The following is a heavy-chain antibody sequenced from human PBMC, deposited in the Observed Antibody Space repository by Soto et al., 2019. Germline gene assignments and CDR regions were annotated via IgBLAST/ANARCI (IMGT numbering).Heavy chain of an antibody. CDR1: GYTSISYG. J-gene: IGHJ4*02. CDR3: AREGLPYYLDF. CDR2: ISGYNGHT. V-gene: IGHV1-18*01. Sequence: QVQLVQSGAEVKKPGASVKVSCKASGYTSISYGISWVRQAPGQGLEWMGWISGYNGHTNYAQELQGRVTMTTDTSTSTAYMELSSLRSDDTAVYYCAREGLPYYLDFWGQGTLVTVSS.